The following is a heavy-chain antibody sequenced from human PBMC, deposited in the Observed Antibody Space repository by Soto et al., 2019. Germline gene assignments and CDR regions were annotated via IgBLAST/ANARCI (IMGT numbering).Heavy chain of an antibody. V-gene: IGHV1-18*01. D-gene: IGHD4-17*01. J-gene: IGHJ4*02. CDR1: GYTFTSYG. CDR3: ARDRVTTVTTWAY. Sequence: VSVKVSCKASGYTFTSYGISWARQAPGQGLEWMGWISAYNGNTNYAQKLQGRVTMTTDTSTSTAYMELRSLRSDDTAIFYGARDRVTTVTTWAYWGKGTLVPVSP. CDR2: ISAYNGNT.